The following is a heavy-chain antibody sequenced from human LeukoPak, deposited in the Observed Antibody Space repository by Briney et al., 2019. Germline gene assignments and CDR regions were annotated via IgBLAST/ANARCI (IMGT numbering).Heavy chain of an antibody. Sequence: PGGSLRLSCRVSGITLSNYGMSWVRQAPGKGLEWVAGISGSGGSTNYADSVKGRFTISRDNAKNSLYLQMNSLRAEDTAVYYCARERLSSGYCSDAFDIWGQGTMVTVSS. D-gene: IGHD3-22*01. V-gene: IGHV3-23*01. CDR3: ARERLSSGYCSDAFDI. CDR2: ISGSGGST. CDR1: GITLSNYG. J-gene: IGHJ3*02.